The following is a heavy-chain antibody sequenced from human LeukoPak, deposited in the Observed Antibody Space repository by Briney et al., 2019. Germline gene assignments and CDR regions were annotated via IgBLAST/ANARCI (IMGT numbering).Heavy chain of an antibody. Sequence: GGSLRLSCAASGFTFSDYYMSWIRQAPGKGLEWVSYIISSGSTIYYADSVKGRFTISRDNSKNTLYLQMNSLRAEDTAVYYCARDGVPVAGSYYYGMDVWGQGTTVTVSS. CDR1: GFTFSDYY. V-gene: IGHV3-11*01. D-gene: IGHD6-19*01. CDR3: ARDGVPVAGSYYYGMDV. J-gene: IGHJ6*02. CDR2: IISSGSTI.